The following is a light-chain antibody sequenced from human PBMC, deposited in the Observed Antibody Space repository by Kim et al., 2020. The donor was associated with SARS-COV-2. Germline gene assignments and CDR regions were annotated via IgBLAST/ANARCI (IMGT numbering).Light chain of an antibody. V-gene: IGKV3-15*01. CDR2: SAS. J-gene: IGKJ4*01. CDR3: QQHNNWPLT. CDR1: ESVRTF. Sequence: EIVMTQSPATLSVSLGERVTLSCRASESVRTFLAWYQQKPGQAPRLLIYSASTRATGIPARFSGSGSGTDFTVTISSLQAEDAAVYYCQQHNNWPLTFGEGTKVDIK.